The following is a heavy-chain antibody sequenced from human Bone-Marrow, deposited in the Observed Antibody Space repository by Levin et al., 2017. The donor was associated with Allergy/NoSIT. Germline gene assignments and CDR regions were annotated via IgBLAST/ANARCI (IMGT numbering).Heavy chain of an antibody. CDR3: ARTTVTSGDYYYYYMDV. D-gene: IGHD4-17*01. CDR1: GYTFTSYY. J-gene: IGHJ6*03. CDR2: INPSGGST. Sequence: ASVKVSCKASGYTFTSYYMHWVRQAPGQGLEWMGIINPSGGSTSYAQKFQGRVTMTRDTSTSTVYMELSSLRSEDTAVYYCARTTVTSGDYYYYYMDVWGKGTTVTVSS. V-gene: IGHV1-46*03.